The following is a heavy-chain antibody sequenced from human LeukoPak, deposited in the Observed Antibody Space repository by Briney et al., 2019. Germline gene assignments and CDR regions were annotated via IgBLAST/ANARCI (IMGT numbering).Heavy chain of an antibody. J-gene: IGHJ4*02. D-gene: IGHD6-13*01. V-gene: IGHV3-74*01. Sequence: PGGSLRLSCAASGFTFSGYWMHWVRQAPGKGLVWVSRINSDGSSTSYADSVKGRFTISRDNAKNTLYLQMNSLRAEDTAVYYCARGSGHSSSWFVDYWGQGTLVTVSS. CDR3: ARGSGHSSSWFVDY. CDR2: INSDGSST. CDR1: GFTFSGYW.